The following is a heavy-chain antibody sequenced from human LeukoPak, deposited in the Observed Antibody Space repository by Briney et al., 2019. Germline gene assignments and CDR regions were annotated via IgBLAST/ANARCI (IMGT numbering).Heavy chain of an antibody. CDR2: ISGYNGNT. CDR3: ARASRAILTGSAPDY. Sequence: GASVKVSCKASGYTFTSYGISWVRQAPGQGLEWMGWISGYNGNTNYAQKLQGRVTMTTDTSTSTAYMELRSLRSDDTAVYYCARASRAILTGSAPDYWVQGTLVTVST. CDR1: GYTFTSYG. D-gene: IGHD3-9*01. V-gene: IGHV1-18*01. J-gene: IGHJ4*02.